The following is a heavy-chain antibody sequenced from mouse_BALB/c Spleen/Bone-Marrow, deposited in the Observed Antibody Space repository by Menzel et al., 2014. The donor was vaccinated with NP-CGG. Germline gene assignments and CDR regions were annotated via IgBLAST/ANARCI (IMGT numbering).Heavy chain of an antibody. J-gene: IGHJ2*01. Sequence: EVQRVESGPELVKPGASVKMSCKASGYTFTSYVLHWVKQKPGQGLEWIGYIYPYNDVTKYNEKFKPKATLTSDKSSSTAYMELSSLTSEDSAVCYCAREGMITGDYWGQGTTLTVSS. CDR3: AREGMITGDY. V-gene: IGHV1-14*01. CDR2: IYPYNDVT. D-gene: IGHD2-4*01. CDR1: GYTFTSYV.